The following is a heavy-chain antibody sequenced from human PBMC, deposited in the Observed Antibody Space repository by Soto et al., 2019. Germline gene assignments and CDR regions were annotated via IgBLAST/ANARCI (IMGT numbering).Heavy chain of an antibody. D-gene: IGHD5-12*01. CDR2: IIPIFGTA. V-gene: IGHV1-69*01. Sequence: QVQLVQSGAEVKKPGSSVKVSCKASGGTFSSYAISWVRQAPGQGLEWMGGIIPIFGTANYAQKFQGRVTITADESRSTADMELSSLRSEDTAVYYCASLRDGFANGKPDYFDYWGQGTLVTVSS. CDR1: GGTFSSYA. CDR3: ASLRDGFANGKPDYFDY. J-gene: IGHJ4*02.